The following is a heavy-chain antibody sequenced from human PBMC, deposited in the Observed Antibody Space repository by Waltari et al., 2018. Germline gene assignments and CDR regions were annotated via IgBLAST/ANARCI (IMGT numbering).Heavy chain of an antibody. CDR1: GYTFTSYY. CDR3: ARERITMVRGSPGSFDY. CDR2: INPSGGST. D-gene: IGHD3-10*01. J-gene: IGHJ4*02. Sequence: QVQLVQSGAEVKKPGASVKVSCKASGYTFTSYYMHWVRQAPGQGLEWLGIINPSGGSTSYAQKFQGRVTMTRDTSTSTVYMELSSLRSEDTAVYYCARERITMVRGSPGSFDYWGQGTLVTVSS. V-gene: IGHV1-46*01.